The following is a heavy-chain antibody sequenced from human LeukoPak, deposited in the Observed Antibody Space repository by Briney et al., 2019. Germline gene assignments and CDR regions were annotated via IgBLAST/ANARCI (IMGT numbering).Heavy chain of an antibody. CDR2: INPYSGGT. CDR1: GYTFTAYY. J-gene: IGHJ4*02. CDR3: ASTENCDY. Sequence: ASVKVSCKASGYTFTAYYMHWVQQAPGQGLEWVGWINPYSGGTNYAQKFQGRVTMTRDTSISTAYMELSSLRSDDAAVYYCASTENCDYWGQGTLVTVSS. V-gene: IGHV1-2*02.